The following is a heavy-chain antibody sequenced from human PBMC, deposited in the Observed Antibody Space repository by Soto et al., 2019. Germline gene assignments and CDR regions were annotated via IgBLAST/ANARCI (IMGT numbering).Heavy chain of an antibody. V-gene: IGHV3-23*01. Sequence: PGGSLRLSCAASGFSFSTFAMTWVRQAPGKGLEWVSTIISTGISTYYADSVKGRFTISRANSKNTLYLQMNSLRAEDSAVYYCAKGNYGDYGGFDPWGQGTPVTVSS. CDR3: AKGNYGDYGGFDP. D-gene: IGHD4-17*01. CDR1: GFSFSTFA. J-gene: IGHJ5*02. CDR2: IISTGIST.